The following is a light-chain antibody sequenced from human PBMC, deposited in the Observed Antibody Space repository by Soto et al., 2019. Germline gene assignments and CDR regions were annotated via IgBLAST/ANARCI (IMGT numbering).Light chain of an antibody. CDR3: KQRINWPFT. V-gene: IGKV3D-20*02. J-gene: IGKJ3*01. Sequence: EIVLTQSPGTLSLSPGERATLSCRASQSVSSSYLAWYQQKPGQAPRRLIYRTSNRATGIPDRFSGSGSGTDFTLTISRLEPEDFAVYYCKQRINWPFTFGPGTKVDIK. CDR2: RTS. CDR1: QSVSSSY.